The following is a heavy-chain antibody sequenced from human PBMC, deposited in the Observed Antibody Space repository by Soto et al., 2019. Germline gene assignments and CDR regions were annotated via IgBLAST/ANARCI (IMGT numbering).Heavy chain of an antibody. CDR1: GFTFSSYS. Sequence: EVQLVESGGGLVKPGGSLRLSCAASGFTFSSYSMNWVRQAPGKGLEWVSSISSSSSYIYYADSVKGRFTISRDNAKNSLYLQMHSLSAEDTAVDYCARAPRDDDGSGSRPLSNIYGMDVWGQGTTVTVSS. J-gene: IGHJ6*02. D-gene: IGHD3-10*01. CDR3: ARAPRDDDGSGSRPLSNIYGMDV. CDR2: ISSSSSYI. V-gene: IGHV3-21*01.